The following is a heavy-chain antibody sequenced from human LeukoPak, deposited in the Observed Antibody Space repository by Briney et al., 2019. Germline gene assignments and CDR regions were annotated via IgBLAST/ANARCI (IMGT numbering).Heavy chain of an antibody. V-gene: IGHV3-21*05. J-gene: IGHJ4*02. CDR2: ISSSSSLI. D-gene: IGHD4-23*01. CDR3: AKDIYGGNWPNDY. Sequence: PGGSLRLSCAASGFTFVSYNMNWVRQAPGKGLEWVAYISSSSSLIYYAGSVKGRFTVSRDNAKNSLYLQMNSLRAEDTALYYCAKDIYGGNWPNDYWGQGTLVTVSS. CDR1: GFTFVSYN.